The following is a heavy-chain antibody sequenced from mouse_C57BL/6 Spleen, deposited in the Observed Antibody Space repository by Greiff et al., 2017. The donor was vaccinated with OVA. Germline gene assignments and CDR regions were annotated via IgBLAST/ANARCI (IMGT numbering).Heavy chain of an antibody. CDR1: GFTFSDYG. J-gene: IGHJ3*01. CDR2: ISSGSSTI. V-gene: IGHV5-17*01. D-gene: IGHD2-3*01. CDR3: ANYDGYYGGFAY. Sequence: EVQVVESGGGLVKPGGSLKLSCAASGFTFSDYGMHWVRQAPEKGLEWVAYISSGSSTIYYADKVKGRFTISSDNAKNTLFRQMPMLRSEDTAMYYCANYDGYYGGFAYWGQGTLGTVSA.